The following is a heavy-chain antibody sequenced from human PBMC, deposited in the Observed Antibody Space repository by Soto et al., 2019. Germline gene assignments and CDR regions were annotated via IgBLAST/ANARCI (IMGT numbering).Heavy chain of an antibody. J-gene: IGHJ5*02. CDR2: IYHSGST. Sequence: SETLSLTCAVSGGSISSSNWWSWVRQPPGKGLEWIGEIYHSGSTNYNPSLKSRVTISVDKSKNQFSLKLSSVTAADTAVYYCAREFSSSSGENWFDPWGQGTLVTVSS. V-gene: IGHV4-4*02. CDR1: GGSISSSNW. CDR3: AREFSSSSGENWFDP. D-gene: IGHD6-6*01.